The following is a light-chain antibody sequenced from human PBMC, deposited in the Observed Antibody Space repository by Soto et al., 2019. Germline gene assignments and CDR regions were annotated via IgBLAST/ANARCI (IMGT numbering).Light chain of an antibody. CDR2: KAS. CDR1: KSPSGW. V-gene: IGKV1-5*03. Sequence: DIQLTQSPSTLSASVGDRVIITCRASKSPSGWLAWYQQKPGKAPKLLIYKASTLKSGVPSRFSGSGSGTEFTLTISSLQPDDFATYYCQQWNSYSWTFGQGTKVEI. CDR3: QQWNSYSWT. J-gene: IGKJ1*01.